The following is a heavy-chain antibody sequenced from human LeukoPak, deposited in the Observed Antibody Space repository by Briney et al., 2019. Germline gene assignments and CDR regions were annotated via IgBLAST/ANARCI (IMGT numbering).Heavy chain of an antibody. CDR1: GFTFSSYA. J-gene: IGHJ4*02. Sequence: GGSLRLSCAASGFTFSSYAMSWVRQAPGKGLEWVSAISGSGGSTYYADSVKGRFTISRDNSKNTLYLQMKSLRAEDTAVYYCAKGPAFASGSYYHYWGQGTLVTVSS. CDR3: AKGPAFASGSYYHY. CDR2: ISGSGGST. V-gene: IGHV3-23*01. D-gene: IGHD1-26*01.